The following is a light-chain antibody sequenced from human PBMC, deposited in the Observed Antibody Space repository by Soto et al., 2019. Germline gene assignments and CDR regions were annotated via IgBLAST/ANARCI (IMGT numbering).Light chain of an antibody. CDR3: SSFTTTSTHV. V-gene: IGLV2-14*01. J-gene: IGLJ1*01. CDR2: EVN. CDR1: SSDIGAYDY. Sequence: QSALTQPASLSGSPGQSITISCTGTSSDIGAYDYVSWFQQHPGKAPKLMISEVNNRPSGVSNRFSGSKSGNTAYLTISGLQVEDEEEYLCSSFTTTSTHVFGTGTKVTVL.